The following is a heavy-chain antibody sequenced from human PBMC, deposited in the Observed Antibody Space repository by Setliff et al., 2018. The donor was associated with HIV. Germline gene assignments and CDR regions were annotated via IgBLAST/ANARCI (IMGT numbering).Heavy chain of an antibody. CDR3: ARSIYGSRTYPLDI. CDR2: MYYTGNT. V-gene: IGHV4-4*07. D-gene: IGHD3-10*01. CDR1: GGSTTGYH. Sequence: ASETLSLTCSVSGGSTTGYHWNWIRQPAGKGLEWIGRMYYTGNTDYNPSLKSRVIMSIDTSKDQFSLNLNSVTAADTAVYYCARSIYGSRTYPLDIWGQGILVTVSS. J-gene: IGHJ4*02.